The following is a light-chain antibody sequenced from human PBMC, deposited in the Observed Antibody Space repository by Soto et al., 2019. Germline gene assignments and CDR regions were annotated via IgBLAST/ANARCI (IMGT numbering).Light chain of an antibody. CDR3: QQSAT. CDR2: RAS. V-gene: IGKV3-11*01. Sequence: EIGLTQSPATLSLSPGERATLSCRAGQNIGTSLVWSHQKPGQSPRLLIYRASTRPPGIPDRFSGSGSGTDFTLTISSLEPEDFALYSCQQSATFGPGTKVDI. CDR1: QNIGTS. J-gene: IGKJ3*01.